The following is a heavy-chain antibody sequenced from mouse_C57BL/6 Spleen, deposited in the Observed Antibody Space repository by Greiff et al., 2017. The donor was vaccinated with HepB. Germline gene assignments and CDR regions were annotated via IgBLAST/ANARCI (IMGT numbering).Heavy chain of an antibody. CDR1: GYTFTSYT. Sequence: VQLQQSGAELARPGASVKMSCKASGYTFTSYTMHWVKQRPGQGLEWIGYINPSSGYTKYNQKFKDKATLTADKSSSTAYMQLSSLTSEDSAVYYCESLDLYFDYWGQGTTLTVSS. CDR3: ESLDLYFDY. J-gene: IGHJ2*01. V-gene: IGHV1-4*01. CDR2: INPSSGYT.